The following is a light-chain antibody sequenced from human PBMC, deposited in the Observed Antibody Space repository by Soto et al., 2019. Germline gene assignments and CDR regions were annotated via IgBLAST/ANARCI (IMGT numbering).Light chain of an antibody. Sequence: IQRTQSPSSLSSSVGDRVTITCPASQDISNYLNWYKQKPGKAPKLLSYAASTLQSGVPSRFSGSGSGTDFTLTISSLQPEDFATYFCQQSYNTPWTFGQGTKVDIK. J-gene: IGKJ1*01. CDR1: QDISNY. V-gene: IGKV1-39*01. CDR3: QQSYNTPWT. CDR2: AAS.